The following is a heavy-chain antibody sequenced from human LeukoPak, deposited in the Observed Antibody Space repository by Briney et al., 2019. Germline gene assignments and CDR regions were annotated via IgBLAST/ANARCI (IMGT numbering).Heavy chain of an antibody. CDR3: ARSILFMSADTFDI. J-gene: IGHJ3*02. D-gene: IGHD3-10*02. V-gene: IGHV3-33*08. CDR2: IWYDGTNK. Sequence: PGGSLRLSCAASGFTFSSYEMNWVRQAPGKGLEWVSSIWYDGTNKYYADSVKGRFTISRDNSKNTLYLQMNSLRAEDTAVYYCARSILFMSADTFDIWGQGTMVTVSS. CDR1: GFTFSSYE.